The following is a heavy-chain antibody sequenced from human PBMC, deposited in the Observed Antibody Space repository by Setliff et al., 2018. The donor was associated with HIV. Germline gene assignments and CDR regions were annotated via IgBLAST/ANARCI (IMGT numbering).Heavy chain of an antibody. J-gene: IGHJ5*01. V-gene: IGHV4-39*07. CDR3: ARDAVEASIPGGWFDS. CDR2: FYYSWNT. D-gene: IGHD2-21*01. CDR1: GASIGRRSDC. Sequence: SETLSLTCTVSGASIGRRSDCWGWIRQPPGKGLEWIGSFYYSWNTYYNPSLKSRVTMSVDTSKNQLYLRLKSVTAADTAVYFCARDAVEASIPGGWFDSWGPGTLVTVSS.